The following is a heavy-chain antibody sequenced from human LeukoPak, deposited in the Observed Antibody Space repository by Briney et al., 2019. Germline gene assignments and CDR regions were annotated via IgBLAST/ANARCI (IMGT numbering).Heavy chain of an antibody. CDR3: ARGIDNYYYYMDV. V-gene: IGHV3-7*01. CDR2: IKQDGSEK. CDR1: GFTFSSYW. Sequence: PGGSLRLSCAASGFTFSSYWMSWVRQAPGKGLEWVANIKQDGSEKYYVGSVKGRFTISRDNAKNSLYLQMNSLRAEGTAVYYCARGIDNYYYYMDVWGKGTTVTVSS. J-gene: IGHJ6*03.